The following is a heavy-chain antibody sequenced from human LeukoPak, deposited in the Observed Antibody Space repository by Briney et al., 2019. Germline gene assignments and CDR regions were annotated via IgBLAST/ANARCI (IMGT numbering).Heavy chain of an antibody. Sequence: PGGSLRLSCAGSGFTFGNYSIHWVRQAPGKGLEWVAVISYDGNTKYYADSVQGRFTISRDNSKSTLCLQMNSLRAEDTAVYYCAKQLGYCSDGSCYFPYWGQGTLVTVSS. J-gene: IGHJ4*02. CDR1: GFTFGNYS. D-gene: IGHD2-15*01. V-gene: IGHV3-30-3*02. CDR3: AKQLGYCSDGSCYFPY. CDR2: ISYDGNTK.